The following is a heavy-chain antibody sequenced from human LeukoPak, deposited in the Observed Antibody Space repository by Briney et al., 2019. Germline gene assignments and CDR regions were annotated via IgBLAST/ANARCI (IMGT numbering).Heavy chain of an antibody. CDR3: ARSRTRYVGEKVAFDI. Sequence: SETLSLTCAVYGGSFSGYYWSWIRQPPGKGLEWIGEINHSGSTNYNPSLKSRVTISVDTSKNQFSLKLSSVTAADTAVYYCARSRTRYVGEKVAFDIWGQGTMVTVSS. CDR2: INHSGST. D-gene: IGHD3-10*01. J-gene: IGHJ3*02. CDR1: GGSFSGYY. V-gene: IGHV4-34*01.